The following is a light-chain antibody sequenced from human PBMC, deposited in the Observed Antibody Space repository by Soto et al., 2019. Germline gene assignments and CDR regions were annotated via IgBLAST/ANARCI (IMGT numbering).Light chain of an antibody. J-gene: IGKJ1*01. CDR3: QQYNNWPGT. Sequence: DILMTQSPATLSLSPGGRATLPCRASQSVSSNLAWYQQKPGQAPRLLIQRASTRATGIPARFSGSGSGTEFTLTISSLQSEDFAVYFCQQYNNWPGTFGQGTKVEIK. V-gene: IGKV3-15*01. CDR1: QSVSSN. CDR2: RAS.